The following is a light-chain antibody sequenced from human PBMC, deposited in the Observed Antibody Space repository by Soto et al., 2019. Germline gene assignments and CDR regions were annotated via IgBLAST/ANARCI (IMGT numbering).Light chain of an antibody. CDR3: QRARSFPPP. CDR1: QGISSW. J-gene: IGKJ1*01. Sequence: DIQMTQFPASVSASVGGRVTITCRASQGISSWLAGYQQKPGKAPELLIYTASRLHSGLPSRFRGSGSGTDFPPAISSLQPEDSATYYCQRARSFPPPFRQGPKVQI. CDR2: TAS. V-gene: IGKV1-12*01.